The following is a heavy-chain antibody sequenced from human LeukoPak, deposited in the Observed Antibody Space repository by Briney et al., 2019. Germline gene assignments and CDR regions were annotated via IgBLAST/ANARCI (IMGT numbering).Heavy chain of an antibody. Sequence: GGSLRLSCEASGFTFSNYYMSWIRQAPGKGLEWISYISSSAVTMYYADSVKGRFTISRDNAMKTLSLQMDSLRVEDTAVYYCARDRNSGSYGDYWGQGTLVTVSS. CDR3: ARDRNSGSYGDY. D-gene: IGHD1-26*01. J-gene: IGHJ4*02. CDR2: ISSSAVTM. V-gene: IGHV3-11*01. CDR1: GFTFSNYY.